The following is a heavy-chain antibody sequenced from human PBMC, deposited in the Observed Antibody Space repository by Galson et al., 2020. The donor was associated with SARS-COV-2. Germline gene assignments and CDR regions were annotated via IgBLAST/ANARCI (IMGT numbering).Heavy chain of an antibody. CDR1: GFTKKNYW. CDR2: LQRDGRGK. CDR3: AAERGP. J-gene: IGHJ4*02. V-gene: IGHV3-7*01. Sequence: GESLVIPCAPSGFTKKNYWMSWVRQAPGTGLEWVANLQRDGRGKNYVDSVKGRFTISRDNAKNSLYLQMSNLRVEDTAVYFCAAERGPWGQGVLVTVSS.